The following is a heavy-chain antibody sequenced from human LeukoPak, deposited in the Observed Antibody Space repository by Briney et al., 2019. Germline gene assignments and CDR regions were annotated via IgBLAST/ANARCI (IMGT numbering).Heavy chain of an antibody. CDR3: ARTSAPFHYFDY. CDR1: GGSFSGYY. J-gene: IGHJ4*02. D-gene: IGHD2/OR15-2a*01. CDR2: IYYSGST. Sequence: SETLSLTCAVYGGSFSGYYWSWIRQPPGKGLEWIGYIYYSGSTNYNPSLKSRVTISVDTSKNQFSLKLSSVTAADTAVYYCARTSAPFHYFDYWGQGTLVTVSS. V-gene: IGHV4-59*01.